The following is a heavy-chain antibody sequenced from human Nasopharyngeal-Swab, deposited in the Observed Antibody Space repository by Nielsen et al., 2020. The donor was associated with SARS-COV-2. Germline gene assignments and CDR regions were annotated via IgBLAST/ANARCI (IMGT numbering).Heavy chain of an antibody. J-gene: IGHJ3*02. CDR2: ISYDGINK. CDR3: ARDSDGYGDSGGNALDI. V-gene: IGHV3-30-3*01. D-gene: IGHD4-17*01. Sequence: GESLKISCAASGFTFSSYAMHWVRQAPGKGLEWVAVISYDGINKYYADSVKGRFTISRDNSKNTLYLQMNSLRAEDTAVYYCARDSDGYGDSGGNALDIWGQGTMVTVSS. CDR1: GFTFSSYA.